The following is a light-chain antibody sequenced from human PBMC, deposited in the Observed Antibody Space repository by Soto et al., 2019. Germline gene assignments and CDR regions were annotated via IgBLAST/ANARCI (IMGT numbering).Light chain of an antibody. CDR1: QAIDSW. CDR3: QQTLSFPPT. V-gene: IGKV1-12*01. CDR2: TGS. J-gene: IGKJ1*01. Sequence: DIQMTQSPSSVSASVGDRVTITCRASQAIDSWLAWYQQKPGEAPKLLIFTGSLLHSGVPPRFSGSGSGTDFTLTISSLQPEDFATYYCQQTLSFPPTFXQGAKLDIK.